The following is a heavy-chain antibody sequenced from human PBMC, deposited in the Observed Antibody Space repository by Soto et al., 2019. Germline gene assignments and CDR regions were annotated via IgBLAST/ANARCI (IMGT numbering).Heavy chain of an antibody. CDR3: AKVSEDYVWGSHTLY. V-gene: IGHV3-23*01. J-gene: IGHJ4*02. CDR1: GFTFSSYA. CDR2: ISGSGGST. D-gene: IGHD3-16*01. Sequence: EVQLLESGGGLVQPGGSLRLSCAASGFTFSSYAMSWVRQAPGKGLEWVSAISGSGGSTYYADSVKGRFTISRDNSKKRLYLQMNSLRAEDTAVYYCAKVSEDYVWGSHTLYWGQGTLVTVSS.